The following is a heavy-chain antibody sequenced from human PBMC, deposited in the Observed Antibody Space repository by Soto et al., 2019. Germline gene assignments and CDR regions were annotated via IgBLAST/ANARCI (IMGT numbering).Heavy chain of an antibody. V-gene: IGHV1-18*01. J-gene: IGHJ6*02. Sequence: GASVKVSCKASGYTFTSYGISWVRQAPGQGLEWMGWISAYNGNTNYAQKLQGRVTMTTDTSTSTAYMELRSLRSDDTAVYYCASSLAARPDYYYYGMDVWGQGTTVTVSS. CDR2: ISAYNGNT. CDR3: ASSLAARPDYYYYGMDV. D-gene: IGHD6-6*01. CDR1: GYTFTSYG.